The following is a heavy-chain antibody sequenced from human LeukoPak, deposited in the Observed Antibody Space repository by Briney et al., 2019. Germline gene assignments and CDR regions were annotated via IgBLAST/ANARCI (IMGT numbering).Heavy chain of an antibody. D-gene: IGHD1-7*01. CDR3: ARDSMYNWNYLSWFDP. Sequence: GGSLRLSCAASGFTFSNYAMSWVRQAPGKGLEWVSSISGTGGSTYYADSVKGRFTISRDNAKNSLYLQMNSLRAEDTAVYYCARDSMYNWNYLSWFDPWGQGTLVTVSS. CDR1: GFTFSNYA. CDR2: ISGTGGST. V-gene: IGHV3-23*01. J-gene: IGHJ5*02.